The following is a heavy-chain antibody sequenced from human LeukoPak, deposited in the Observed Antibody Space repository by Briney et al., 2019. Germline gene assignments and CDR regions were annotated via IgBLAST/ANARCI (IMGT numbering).Heavy chain of an antibody. CDR3: ARGPVDYYDSSGYYYRMDDY. Sequence: SVKVSCKASGGTFSSYAISWVRQAPGQGLEWMGGIIPIFGTANYAQKFQGRVTVTADKSTSTAYMELSSLRSDDTAVYYCARGPVDYYDSSGYYYRMDDYWGQGTLVTVSS. J-gene: IGHJ4*02. V-gene: IGHV1-69*06. D-gene: IGHD3-22*01. CDR2: IIPIFGTA. CDR1: GGTFSSYA.